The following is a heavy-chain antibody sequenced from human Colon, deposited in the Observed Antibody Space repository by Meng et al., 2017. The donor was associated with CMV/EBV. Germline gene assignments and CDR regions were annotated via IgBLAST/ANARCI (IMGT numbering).Heavy chain of an antibody. CDR1: GGSISSYY. CDR2: IYYSGST. Sequence: SETLSLTCTVSGGSISSYYWSWIRQPPGKGLEWIGYIYYSGSTNYNPSLKSRVTISVDTSKNQFSLKLSSVTAADTAVYFCARDGGYASGLDYWGQGTLVTVSS. CDR3: ARDGGYASGLDY. D-gene: IGHD3-16*01. J-gene: IGHJ4*02. V-gene: IGHV4-59*12.